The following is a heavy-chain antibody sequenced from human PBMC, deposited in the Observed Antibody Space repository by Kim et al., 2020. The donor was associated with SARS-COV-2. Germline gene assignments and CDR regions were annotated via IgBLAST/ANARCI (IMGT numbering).Heavy chain of an antibody. J-gene: IGHJ4*02. V-gene: IGHV1-18*01. D-gene: IGHD3-9*01. CDR3: ASSESTYFDYLDY. Sequence: NYAQKLKGRVNMTTDTSTSTAYMELRSLRSDDTAVYYCASSESTYFDYLDYWGQGTLVTVSS.